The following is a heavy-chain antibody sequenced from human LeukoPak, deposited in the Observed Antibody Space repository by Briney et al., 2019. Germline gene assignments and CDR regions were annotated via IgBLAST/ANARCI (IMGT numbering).Heavy chain of an antibody. CDR2: INPSGGST. Sequence: ASVKVSCKASGYTFTSYYMHWVRQAPGQGLEWMGIINPSGGSTSYAQKFQGRVTMTRDMSTSTVYMELSSLRFEDTAVYYCARDILISGSWYFFDYWGQGTLVTVSS. J-gene: IGHJ4*02. CDR1: GYTFTSYY. CDR3: ARDILISGSWYFFDY. V-gene: IGHV1-46*01. D-gene: IGHD6-13*01.